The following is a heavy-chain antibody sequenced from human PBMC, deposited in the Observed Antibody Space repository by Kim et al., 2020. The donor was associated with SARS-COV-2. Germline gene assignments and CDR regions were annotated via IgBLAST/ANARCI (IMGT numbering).Heavy chain of an antibody. J-gene: IGHJ4*02. D-gene: IGHD3-10*01. Sequence: YYADSVKGRFTISRHNSKNTLYLQMNSLRAEDTAVYYCARVRFGDYYFDYWGQGTLVTVSS. V-gene: IGHV3-53*04. CDR3: ARVRFGDYYFDY.